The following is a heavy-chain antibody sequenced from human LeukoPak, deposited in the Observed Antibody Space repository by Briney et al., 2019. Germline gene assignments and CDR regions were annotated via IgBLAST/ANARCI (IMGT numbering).Heavy chain of an antibody. CDR1: GYRFTSYW. V-gene: IGHV5-51*01. Sequence: PGASLKISCKGSGYRFTSYWIGWVRQMPGKGLEWMGSIYPGDSDTRYSPSFQGQVTISADKSISTAYLQWSSLKASDTAMYYCARWQQLISDDAFDIWGQGTMVTVSS. J-gene: IGHJ3*02. CDR3: ARWQQLISDDAFDI. CDR2: IYPGDSDT. D-gene: IGHD6-13*01.